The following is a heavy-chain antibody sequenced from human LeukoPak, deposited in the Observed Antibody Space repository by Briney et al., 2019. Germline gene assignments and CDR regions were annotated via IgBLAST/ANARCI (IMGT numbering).Heavy chain of an antibody. D-gene: IGHD2-15*01. CDR2: ISAYNGST. V-gene: IGHV1-18*01. CDR3: ARDYAAASNDY. Sequence: ASVKVSCKASGYTFTSYGISWVRQAPGQGLEWMGWISAYNGSTNYAQKLHGRVTMTTDTSTSTAYMELRSLRSDDTGVYYCARDYAAASNDYWGQGTLVTVSS. CDR1: GYTFTSYG. J-gene: IGHJ4*02.